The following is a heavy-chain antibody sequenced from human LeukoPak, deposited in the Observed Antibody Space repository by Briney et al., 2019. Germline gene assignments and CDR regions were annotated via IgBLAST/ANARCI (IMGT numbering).Heavy chain of an antibody. CDR1: GFTFNTYA. Sequence: GGSLRLSCAASGFTFNTYAMHWVRQAPGKGLEWAALIWYDGSNRDYADSVKGRFTVSRDNSKNTVYLQMNSLSPEDTAVYYCAKCGPYSSKWYFNLIAYWGHGTLVTVSS. V-gene: IGHV3-30*02. J-gene: IGHJ4*01. CDR3: AKCGPYSSKWYFNLIAY. D-gene: IGHD6-13*01. CDR2: IWYDGSNR.